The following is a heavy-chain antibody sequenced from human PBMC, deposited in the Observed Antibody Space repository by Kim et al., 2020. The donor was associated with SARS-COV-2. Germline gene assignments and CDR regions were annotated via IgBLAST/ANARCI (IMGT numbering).Heavy chain of an antibody. CDR3: ARDCSGGSCYFAY. Sequence: YAQKLQGRVTMTTDTSTSTAYMELRSLRSDDTAVYYCARDCSGGSCYFAYWGQGTLVTVSS. J-gene: IGHJ4*02. V-gene: IGHV1-18*01. D-gene: IGHD2-15*01.